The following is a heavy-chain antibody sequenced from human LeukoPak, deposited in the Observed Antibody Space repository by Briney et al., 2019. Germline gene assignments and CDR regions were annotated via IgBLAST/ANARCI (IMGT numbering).Heavy chain of an antibody. V-gene: IGHV4-59*01. CDR3: ASAGYYDILTGYRPTSFDY. CDR1: GGSISSYY. CDR2: IYYSGST. Sequence: SETLSLTCTVSGGSISSYYWSWIRQPPGKGLEWIGYIYYSGSTYYNPSLKSRVTISVDTSKNQFSLKLSSVTAADTAVYYCASAGYYDILTGYRPTSFDYWGQGTLVTVSS. D-gene: IGHD3-9*01. J-gene: IGHJ4*02.